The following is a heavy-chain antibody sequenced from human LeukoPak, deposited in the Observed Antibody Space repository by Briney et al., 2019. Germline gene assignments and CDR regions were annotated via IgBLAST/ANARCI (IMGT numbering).Heavy chain of an antibody. J-gene: IGHJ4*02. Sequence: GASVKVSCKASGYTFTSYGISWVRQAPGQGLEWMGWISAYNGNTNYAQKLQGRVTMTTDTSTSTAYIELRSLRSDDTAVYYCARSPTYYYDSSGRIYFDYWGQGTLVTVSS. CDR1: GYTFTSYG. CDR2: ISAYNGNT. V-gene: IGHV1-18*01. D-gene: IGHD3-22*01. CDR3: ARSPTYYYDSSGRIYFDY.